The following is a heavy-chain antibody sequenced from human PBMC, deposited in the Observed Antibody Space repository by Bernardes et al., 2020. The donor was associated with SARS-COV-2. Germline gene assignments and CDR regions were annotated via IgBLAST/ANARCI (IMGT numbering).Heavy chain of an antibody. CDR3: AQDLGVVTAAIGY. V-gene: IGHV3-9*01. Sequence: GGSLRLSCALSAFNFDIYAMHWVRQAPGKGPEWVAGILWNVGSTGYADSVRGRFTISRDDAKNSLLLEMTRLRPEDTALYFCAQDLGVVTAAIGYWGQGTPVTVSS. CDR1: AFNFDIYA. CDR2: ILWNVGST. J-gene: IGHJ4*02. D-gene: IGHD2-21*02.